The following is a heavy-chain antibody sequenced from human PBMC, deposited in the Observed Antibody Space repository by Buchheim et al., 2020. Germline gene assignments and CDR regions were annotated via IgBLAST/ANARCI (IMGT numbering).Heavy chain of an antibody. CDR3: AADTSGYWSV. V-gene: IGHV1-58*01. CDR2: IVLHSGNT. D-gene: IGHD2-2*03. Sequence: QMHLVQSGPEVKKPGTSLRVSCRASGFTSTTSAVHWVRQTRGQRLEWIRWIVLHSGNTNYGQEFQDRVTITRDVSTNTAYMELSSLRFEDTAVYYCAADTSGYWSVWGQGTT. CDR1: GFTSTTSA. J-gene: IGHJ6*02.